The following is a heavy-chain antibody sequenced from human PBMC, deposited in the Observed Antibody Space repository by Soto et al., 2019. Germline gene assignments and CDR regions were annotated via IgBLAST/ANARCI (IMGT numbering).Heavy chain of an antibody. J-gene: IGHJ1*01. CDR1: GYTFTGYY. D-gene: IGHD3-22*01. CDR2: INPNSGGT. CDR3: ARERTKRAYDSSGYYYPEYFQH. Sequence: ASVKVSCKASGYTFTGYYMHWVRQAPGQGLEWMGWINPNSGGTNYAQKFQGWVTMTRDTSISTAYMELSRLRSDDTAFYYCARERTKRAYDSSGYYYPEYFQHWG. V-gene: IGHV1-2*04.